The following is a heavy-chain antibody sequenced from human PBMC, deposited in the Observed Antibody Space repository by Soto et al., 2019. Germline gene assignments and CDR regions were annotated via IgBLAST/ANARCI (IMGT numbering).Heavy chain of an antibody. D-gene: IGHD7-27*01. CDR2: IYYSGST. Sequence: SETLSLTCTVSGGSISSSSYYWGWIRQPPGKGLEWIGSIYYSGSTYYNPSLKSRVTISVDTSKNQFSLKLSSVTAADTAVYYCARRRYGDVVYWGQGTLVNVSS. J-gene: IGHJ4*02. CDR1: GGSISSSSYY. V-gene: IGHV4-39*01. CDR3: ARRRYGDVVY.